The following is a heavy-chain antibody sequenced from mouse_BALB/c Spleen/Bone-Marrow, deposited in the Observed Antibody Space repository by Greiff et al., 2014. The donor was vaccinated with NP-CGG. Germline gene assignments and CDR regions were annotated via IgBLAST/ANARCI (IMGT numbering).Heavy chain of an antibody. V-gene: IGHV5-12*02. CDR3: ARHNYDETWFAS. D-gene: IGHD2-4*01. J-gene: IGHJ3*01. CDR2: ISNGGGST. CDR1: GFTFSDYY. Sequence: EVKLVESGGGLVQPGGSLKLSCATSGFTFSDYYMYWVRQTPEKRLEWVAYISNGGGSTYYPDTVKGRFTISRDNAKNTLYLQRSRLKSEDTAMYYCARHNYDETWFASGAKGLWSLSLQ.